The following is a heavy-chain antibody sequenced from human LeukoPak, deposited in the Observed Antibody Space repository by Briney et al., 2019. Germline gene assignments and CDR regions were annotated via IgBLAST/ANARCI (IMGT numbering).Heavy chain of an antibody. CDR2: IYDSGST. Sequence: SGTLSLTCSVSGGSISSYYWSWIRQPPGKGLEWIGYIYDSGSTSYNPSLQSRVTISIDTSKNQFSLRLTSVTAADTAVYYCARGGSYYDFWSGYYDYYYYMDVWGKGTTVTVSS. V-gene: IGHV4-59*01. J-gene: IGHJ6*03. CDR3: ARGGSYYDFWSGYYDYYYYMDV. CDR1: GGSISSYY. D-gene: IGHD3-3*01.